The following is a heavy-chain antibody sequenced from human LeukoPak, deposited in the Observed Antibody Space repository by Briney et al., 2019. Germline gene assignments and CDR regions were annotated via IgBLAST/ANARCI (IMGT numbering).Heavy chain of an antibody. CDR3: ARDRTDYGAFDI. Sequence: EGSLRLSCAASGFTFSDYYMNWIRQAPGKGLEWVSYISHTSSYTNYADSVKGRFTISRDNAKNSLYLQMNSLRAEDTALYYCARDRTDYGAFDIWGQGTMVTVSS. CDR2: ISHTSSYT. CDR1: GFTFSDYY. V-gene: IGHV3-11*06. D-gene: IGHD4-17*01. J-gene: IGHJ3*02.